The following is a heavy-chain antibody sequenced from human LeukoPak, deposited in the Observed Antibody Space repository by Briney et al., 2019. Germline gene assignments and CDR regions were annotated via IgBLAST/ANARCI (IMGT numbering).Heavy chain of an antibody. V-gene: IGHV1-18*01. Sequence: ASVKVSCKASGYTFTSYGISWVRQAPGQGLEWMGWISAYNGNTNYAQKLQGRVTMTTDTSTSTAYMELRSLRSDDTAVYYCARVPPPNIVVVPAAEGYYYYYYMDVWGKGTTVTISS. CDR1: GYTFTSYG. D-gene: IGHD2-2*01. CDR3: ARVPPPNIVVVPAAEGYYYYYYMDV. J-gene: IGHJ6*03. CDR2: ISAYNGNT.